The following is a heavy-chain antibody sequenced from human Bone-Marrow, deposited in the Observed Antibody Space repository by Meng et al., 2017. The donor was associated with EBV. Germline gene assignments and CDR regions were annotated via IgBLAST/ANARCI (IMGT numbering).Heavy chain of an antibody. CDR1: GGSVSRGDYY. D-gene: IGHD1-1*01. J-gene: IGHJ4*02. CDR3: ARHGNWNGRAFDF. CDR2: IFYSGST. V-gene: IGHV4-61*08. Sequence: QGHLQESGPGLGHTSEALSLTCGVSGGSVSRGDYYWNWLRQPPGKGLEWVGSIFYSGSTNYNPSLKNRVSIALNASENQFSLQLSSVTAADSAVYYCARHGNWNGRAFDFWGQGTLVTVSS.